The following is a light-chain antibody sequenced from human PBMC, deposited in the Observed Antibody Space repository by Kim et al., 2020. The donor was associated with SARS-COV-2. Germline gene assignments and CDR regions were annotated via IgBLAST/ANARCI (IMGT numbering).Light chain of an antibody. CDR1: SSDVGGYNY. CDR2: DVI. Sequence: GQSSTISCTGTSSDVGGYNYVSWYQQHPGKAPKLMIYDVIHRPSGVSNRFSGSKSGNTASLTISGLQAEDEADYYCSSYTSRSTWVFGGGTQLTVL. CDR3: SSYTSRSTWV. J-gene: IGLJ3*02. V-gene: IGLV2-14*03.